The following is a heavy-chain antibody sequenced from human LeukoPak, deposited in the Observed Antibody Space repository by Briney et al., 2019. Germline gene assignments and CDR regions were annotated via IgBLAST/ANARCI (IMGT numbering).Heavy chain of an antibody. Sequence: PGGSLRLSCAAPGFTFSSYAMSWVRQAPGKGLEWVSALSGSGGSAYYADSVKGRFTISRDNSKNTLYPQMNSLRAEDTAVYYCAKDYYFDSSGYSESGGFYFDYWGQGTLVTVSS. J-gene: IGHJ4*02. V-gene: IGHV3-23*01. CDR3: AKDYYFDSSGYSESGGFYFDY. D-gene: IGHD3-22*01. CDR2: LSGSGGSA. CDR1: GFTFSSYA.